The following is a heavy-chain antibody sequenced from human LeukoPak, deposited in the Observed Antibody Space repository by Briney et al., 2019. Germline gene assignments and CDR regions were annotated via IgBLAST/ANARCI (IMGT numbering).Heavy chain of an antibody. CDR2: INPNSGGT. V-gene: IGHV1-2*02. J-gene: IGHJ6*02. CDR1: GYTFTGYY. D-gene: IGHD6-13*01. Sequence: ASVKVSCKASGYTFTGYYMHWVRQAPGQGLEWMGWINPNSGGTNYAQKFQGRVTMTRDTSISTAYMELSRLRSDDTAVYYCARELVEQQLAPDDYYYYGMDVWGQGTTVTVSS. CDR3: ARELVEQQLAPDDYYYYGMDV.